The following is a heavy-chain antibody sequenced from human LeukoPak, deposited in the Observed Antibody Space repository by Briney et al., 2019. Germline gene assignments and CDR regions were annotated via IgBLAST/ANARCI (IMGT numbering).Heavy chain of an antibody. CDR1: GGSISSGSYY. J-gene: IGHJ6*03. Sequence: PSETLSLTCTVSGGSISSGSYYWSWIRQPAGKGLEWIGRIYTSGSTNYNPSLKSRVTISVDTSKNQFSLKLSSVTAADTAVCYCARVGGYDFWSGSYYYYYMDVWGKGTTVTVSS. CDR2: IYTSGST. D-gene: IGHD3-3*01. CDR3: ARVGGYDFWSGSYYYYYMDV. V-gene: IGHV4-61*02.